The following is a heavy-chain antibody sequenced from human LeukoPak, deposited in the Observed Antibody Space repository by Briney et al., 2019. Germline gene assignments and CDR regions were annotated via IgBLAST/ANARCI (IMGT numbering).Heavy chain of an antibody. V-gene: IGHV4-59*01. D-gene: IGHD2-2*01. J-gene: IGHJ3*02. CDR1: GGSISSYY. CDR2: IYYSGST. CDR3: ARAPIVVVPATTVPDAFDI. Sequence: SETLSLTCTVSGGSISSYYWSWIRQPPGKGLEWIGYIYYSGSTNYNPSLKSRVTISVDTSKNQFSLKLSSVTAADTAVYYCARAPIVVVPATTVPDAFDIWGQGTMVTVSP.